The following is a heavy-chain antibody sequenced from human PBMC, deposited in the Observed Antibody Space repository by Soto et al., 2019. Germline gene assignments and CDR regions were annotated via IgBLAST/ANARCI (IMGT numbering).Heavy chain of an antibody. D-gene: IGHD4-17*01. CDR3: ARDAGGMTTVTTSHPHYYFDY. CDR1: GYTFTSYY. V-gene: IGHV1-46*01. CDR2: INPSGGST. J-gene: IGHJ4*02. Sequence: GASVKVSCKASGYTFTSYYMHWVRQAPGQGLEWMGIINPSGGSTSYAQKFQGRVTMTRDTSTSTVYMELSSLRSEDTAVYYCARDAGGMTTVTTSHPHYYFDYWGQGTLVTVSS.